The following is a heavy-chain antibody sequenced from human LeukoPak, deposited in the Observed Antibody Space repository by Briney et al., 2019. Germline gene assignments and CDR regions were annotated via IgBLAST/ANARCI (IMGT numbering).Heavy chain of an antibody. Sequence: GGSLRLSCAASGFTFSNSVMGWVRQAPGKGLEWVSAIGGSGDSTYYTDSVTGRFTISRDNSKNTLYLQMNSLRAEDTALYYCGKLPTGYPNWFDPWGQGTLVTVSS. V-gene: IGHV3-23*01. CDR1: GFTFSNSV. D-gene: IGHD3-9*01. CDR3: GKLPTGYPNWFDP. CDR2: IGGSGDST. J-gene: IGHJ5*02.